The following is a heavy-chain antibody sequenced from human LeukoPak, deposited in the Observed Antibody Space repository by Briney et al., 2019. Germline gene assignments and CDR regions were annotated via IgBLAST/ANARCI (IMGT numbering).Heavy chain of an antibody. Sequence: GESLKISCKGSGYRFTSYWIGWVRQMPGKGLEWMGIIYAADSATTYTPSFQGQVTISADKSTSTAYLQWSSLKASDTAMYYCARQSPKFRYYYDSNLDYWGQGTLVTVSS. V-gene: IGHV5-51*01. D-gene: IGHD3-22*01. CDR1: GYRFTSYW. J-gene: IGHJ4*02. CDR3: ARQSPKFRYYYDSNLDY. CDR2: IYAADSAT.